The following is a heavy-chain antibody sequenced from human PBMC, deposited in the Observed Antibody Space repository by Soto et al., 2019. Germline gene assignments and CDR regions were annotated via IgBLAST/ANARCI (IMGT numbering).Heavy chain of an antibody. CDR2: INPNSGGT. J-gene: IGHJ3*02. Sequence: ASVKVSCKASGYTFTGYYMHWVRQAPGQGLEWMGWINPNSGGTNYAQKFQGWVTMTRDTSISTAYMELSRLRSDDTAVYYCARGTPPGILPTGGPLDAFDIWGQGTMVTVSS. CDR3: ARGTPPGILPTGGPLDAFDI. CDR1: GYTFTGYY. V-gene: IGHV1-2*04. D-gene: IGHD3-10*01.